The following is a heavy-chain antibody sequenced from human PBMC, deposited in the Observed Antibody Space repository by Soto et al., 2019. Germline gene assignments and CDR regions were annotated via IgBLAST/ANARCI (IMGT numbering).Heavy chain of an antibody. CDR3: ATSSGSYYNMGYYFDY. CDR1: GGSISSYY. CDR2: IYYSGST. J-gene: IGHJ4*02. V-gene: IGHV4-59*08. D-gene: IGHD3-10*01. Sequence: SETLSLTCTVSGGSISSYYWSWIRQPPGKGLEWIGYIYYSGSTNYNPSLKSRVTISVDTSKNQFSLKLSSVTAADTAVYYCATSSGSYYNMGYYFDYWGQGTLVTVSS.